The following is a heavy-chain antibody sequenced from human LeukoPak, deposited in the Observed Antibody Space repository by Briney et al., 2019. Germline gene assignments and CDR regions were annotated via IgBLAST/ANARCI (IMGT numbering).Heavy chain of an antibody. J-gene: IGHJ3*01. V-gene: IGHV1-69*04. Sequence: SVKVSCKVSGGTFSNYAISWVRQAPGQGLEWMGRIISLLGVANYAQKFQGRVTITADRSTSTAYMEVSSLRYEDTAVYYCARVPQQSLPGGMDVWGQGTMVTVSS. D-gene: IGHD2-15*01. CDR3: ARVPQQSLPGGMDV. CDR1: GGTFSNYA. CDR2: IISLLGVA.